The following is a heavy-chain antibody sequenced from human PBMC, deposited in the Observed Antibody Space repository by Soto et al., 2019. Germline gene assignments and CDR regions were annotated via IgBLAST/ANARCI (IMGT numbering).Heavy chain of an antibody. CDR1: GDSIYGDF. CDR2: MYYGGST. V-gene: IGHV4-59*01. J-gene: IGHJ4*01. CDR3: ARVWPDGHPYYHFTN. D-gene: IGHD3-3*02. Sequence: SETLSLTCTVSGDSIYGDFWSWIRQPPGKALEWIGYMYYGGSTNYNPSLKGRGTISVDTSKNQFSLTLRSVTAADTAMYYCARVWPDGHPYYHFTNWGHGTLVTVS.